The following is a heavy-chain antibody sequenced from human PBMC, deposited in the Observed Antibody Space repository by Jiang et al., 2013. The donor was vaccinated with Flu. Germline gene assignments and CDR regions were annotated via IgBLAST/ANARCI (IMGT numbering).Heavy chain of an antibody. D-gene: IGHD2-15*01. CDR1: GFTFSSYV. Sequence: VQLLESGGGLVQPGGSLRLSCAASGFTFSSYVMSWVRQAPGKGLEWVASISGSGISTYYADSVKGRFTISRDNSKNTLYLQMNSLRAEDTAVYYCAKDPVVVVPANGYFDYWGQGTLVTVSS. CDR3: AKDPVVVVPANGYFDY. V-gene: IGHV3-23*01. CDR2: ISGSGIST. J-gene: IGHJ4*02.